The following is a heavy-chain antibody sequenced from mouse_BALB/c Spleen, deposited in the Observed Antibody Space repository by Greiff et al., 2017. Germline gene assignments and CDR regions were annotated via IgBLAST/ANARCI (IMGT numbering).Heavy chain of an antibody. CDR2: IWGDGST. Sequence: VNVVESGPGLVAPSQSLSITCTVSGFSLTGYGVNWVRQPPGKGLEWLGMIWGDGSTDYNSALKSRLSISKDNSKSQVFLKMNSLQTDDTARYYCARDAHYYGSSYPYWYFDVWGAGTTVTVSS. V-gene: IGHV2-6-7*01. CDR3: ARDAHYYGSSYPYWYFDV. CDR1: GFSLTGYG. D-gene: IGHD1-1*01. J-gene: IGHJ1*01.